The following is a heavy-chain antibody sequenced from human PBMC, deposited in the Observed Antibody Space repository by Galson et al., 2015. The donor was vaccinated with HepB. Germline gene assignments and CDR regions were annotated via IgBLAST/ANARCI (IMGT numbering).Heavy chain of an antibody. D-gene: IGHD3-10*01. CDR3: ARDQLRYRSESHFDY. CDR1: GFTFSSYA. CDR2: ISYDGSNK. J-gene: IGHJ4*02. Sequence: SLRLSCAASGFTFSSYAMHWVRQAPGKGLEWVAVISYDGSNKYYADSVKGRFTISRDNSKNTLYLQMNSLRAEDTAVYYCARDQLRYRSESHFDYWGQGTLVTVSS. V-gene: IGHV3-30-3*01.